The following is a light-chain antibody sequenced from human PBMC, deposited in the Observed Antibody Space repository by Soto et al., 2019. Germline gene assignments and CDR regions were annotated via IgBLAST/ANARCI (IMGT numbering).Light chain of an antibody. CDR2: TNN. V-gene: IGLV1-44*01. Sequence: QSVLTQPPSVSGTPGHKVSISCSGSTSNLGGNTVNWYQQLPGTAPKLLIYTNNQRPSGVPDRFSGSNAGTSASLAISGLRSEDEADFYCAAWDDSPNAVVFGGGTKVTVL. J-gene: IGLJ2*01. CDR1: TSNLGGNT. CDR3: AAWDDSPNAVV.